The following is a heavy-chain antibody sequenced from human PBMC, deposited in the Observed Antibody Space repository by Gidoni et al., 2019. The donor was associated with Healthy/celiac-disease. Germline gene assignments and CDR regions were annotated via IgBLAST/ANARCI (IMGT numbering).Heavy chain of an antibody. CDR3: ARDSSGYYYGEFDY. CDR1: GGSISSGSYY. Sequence: QVQLQESGPGLVKPSQTLSLTCTVSGGSISSGSYYWSWIRQPAGKGLEWIGRIYTSGSTNYNPSLKSRVTISVDTSKNQFSRKLSSVTAADTAVYYCARDSSGYYYGEFDYWGQGTLVTVSS. J-gene: IGHJ4*02. CDR2: IYTSGST. D-gene: IGHD3-22*01. V-gene: IGHV4-61*02.